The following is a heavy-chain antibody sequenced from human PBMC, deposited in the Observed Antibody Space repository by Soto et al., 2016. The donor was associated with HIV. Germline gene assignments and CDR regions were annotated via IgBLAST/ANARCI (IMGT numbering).Heavy chain of an antibody. Sequence: QVQLVQSGAEVKKPGASVKVSCKASGYTFTSYGISWVRQAPGQGLEWMGWISGYNGNTNYAQKLQGRVTMTRDMSISTAYMELSRLRSDDTAVYYCASELAAQGAFDIWGQGTMVTVSS. V-gene: IGHV1-18*01. CDR3: ASELAAQGAFDI. D-gene: IGHD1-1*01. CDR1: GYTFTSYG. CDR2: ISGYNGNT. J-gene: IGHJ3*02.